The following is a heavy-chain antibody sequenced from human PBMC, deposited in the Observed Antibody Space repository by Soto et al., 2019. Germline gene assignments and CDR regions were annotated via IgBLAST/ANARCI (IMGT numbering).Heavy chain of an antibody. CDR1: GFTFSSYG. V-gene: IGHV3-33*01. CDR3: ARDRVVTAIDY. D-gene: IGHD2-21*02. J-gene: IGHJ4*02. CDR2: IWYDGSNK. Sequence: VGSLRLSCAASGFTFSSYGMHWVRQAPGKGLEWVAVIWYDGSNKYYADSVKGRFTISRDNSKNTLYLQMNSLRAEDTAVYYCARDRVVTAIDYWGQGTLVTVSS.